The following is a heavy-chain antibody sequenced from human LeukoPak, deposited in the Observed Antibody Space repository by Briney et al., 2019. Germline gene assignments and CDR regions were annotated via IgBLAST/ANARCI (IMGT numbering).Heavy chain of an antibody. CDR1: GFTFSSYS. J-gene: IGHJ4*02. V-gene: IGHV3-48*02. D-gene: IGHD6-19*01. Sequence: GGSLRLSCAASGFTFSSYSMNWVRQAPGKGLEWVPYISSTSSTIYYADSVKGRFTISRDNAKNTLYLQMNSLRDEDTAVYYCARATVAVGGGFDYWGQGTLVTVSS. CDR3: ARATVAVGGGFDY. CDR2: ISSTSSTI.